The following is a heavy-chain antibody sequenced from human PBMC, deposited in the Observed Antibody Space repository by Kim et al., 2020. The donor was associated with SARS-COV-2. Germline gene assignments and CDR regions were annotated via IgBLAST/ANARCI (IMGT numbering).Heavy chain of an antibody. CDR3: AKAEAYDY. Sequence: DGSKKYYADSVKGRITISRDNSKNTLYLQMNSLGAEDTAVYYCAKAEAYDYWGQGTLVTVSS. J-gene: IGHJ4*02. CDR2: DGSKK. V-gene: IGHV3-30*02.